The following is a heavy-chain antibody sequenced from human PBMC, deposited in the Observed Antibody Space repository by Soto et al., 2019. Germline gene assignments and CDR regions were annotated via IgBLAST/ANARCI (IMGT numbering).Heavy chain of an antibody. Sequence: PSETLSLTCAVYGGSFSGYYWSWIRQPPGKGLEWIGEINHSGSTNYNPSLKSRVTISVDTSKNQFSLKLSSVTAADTAVYYCARTFSGDYIWGSYRPNWFDPWGQGTLVTVSS. J-gene: IGHJ5*02. CDR1: GGSFSGYY. CDR3: ARTFSGDYIWGSYRPNWFDP. CDR2: INHSGST. V-gene: IGHV4-34*01. D-gene: IGHD3-16*02.